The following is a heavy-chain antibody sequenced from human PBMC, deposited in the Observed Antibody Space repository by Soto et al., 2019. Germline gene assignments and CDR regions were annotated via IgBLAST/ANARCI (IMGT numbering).Heavy chain of an antibody. CDR3: ARQGPGIAVAGTIYYYGMDV. Sequence: GESLKLSCKCSGYSFTSYWISWVRQMLGKGLEWMGRIDPSDSYTNYSPSFQGHVTISADKSISTAYLQWSSLKASDTAMYYCARQGPGIAVAGTIYYYGMDVWGQGTTVTVSS. CDR2: IDPSDSYT. V-gene: IGHV5-10-1*01. CDR1: GYSFTSYW. D-gene: IGHD6-19*01. J-gene: IGHJ6*02.